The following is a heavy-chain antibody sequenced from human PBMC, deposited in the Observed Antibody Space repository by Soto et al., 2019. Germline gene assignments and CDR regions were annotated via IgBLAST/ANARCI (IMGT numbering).Heavy chain of an antibody. V-gene: IGHV4-34*01. CDR1: GGSFIGYY. J-gene: IGHJ5*02. CDR2: INHSGST. D-gene: IGHD3-3*01. CDR3: ATLGHYDFWSGFRKGNWFDP. Sequence: QVQLQQWGAGLLKPSETVSLTCAVYGGSFIGYYGTWIRQPPGKGLEWIGEINHSGSTNYNPSLKSRVTISADTSQNQFSLRLGSVTAADTAVYYCATLGHYDFWSGFRKGNWFDPWGQGTLVTVSS.